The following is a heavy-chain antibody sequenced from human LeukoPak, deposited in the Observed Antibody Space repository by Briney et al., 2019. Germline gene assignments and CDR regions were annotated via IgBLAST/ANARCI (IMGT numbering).Heavy chain of an antibody. D-gene: IGHD6-6*01. CDR3: AKDSWASGAARVSCDY. V-gene: IGHV3-23*01. J-gene: IGHJ4*02. CDR1: GFTFSSYA. Sequence: GGSLRLSCAASGFTFSSYAMSWVRQAPGKGLEWVSAISGSGGSTYYADSVKGRFTISRDNSKNTLYLQMNSLRAEDTAVYYCAKDSWASGAARVSCDYWGQGTLVTVSS. CDR2: ISGSGGST.